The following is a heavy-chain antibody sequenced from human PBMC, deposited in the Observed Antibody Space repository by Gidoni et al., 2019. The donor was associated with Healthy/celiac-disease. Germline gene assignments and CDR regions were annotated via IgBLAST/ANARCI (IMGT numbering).Heavy chain of an antibody. CDR2: INPSGGST. CDR3: ASPAVAGTSPWYFDY. J-gene: IGHJ4*02. D-gene: IGHD6-19*01. Sequence: QVQLVQSGAEVKKPGASVKVSCTASGYTFTSYYMHWVRQAPGQGLEWMGIINPSGGSTSYAQKFQGRVTMTRDTSTSTVYMELSSLRSEDTAVYYCASPAVAGTSPWYFDYWGQGTLVTVSS. V-gene: IGHV1-46*01. CDR1: GYTFTSYY.